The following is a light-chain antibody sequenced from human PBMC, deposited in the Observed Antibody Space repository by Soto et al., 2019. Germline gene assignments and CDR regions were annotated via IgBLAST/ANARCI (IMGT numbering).Light chain of an antibody. CDR2: SAS. V-gene: IGKV1-16*01. CDR3: QHYNSYSEA. J-gene: IGKJ1*01. CDR1: QSISNY. Sequence: DIQMTQSPSSLSASVGDRVTITCRASQSISNYLHWYQQKIGKGPKVLIYSASSIQSGVPSRFSGSGSGTEFTLTISSLQPDDFATYYCQHYNSYSEAFGQGTKWIS.